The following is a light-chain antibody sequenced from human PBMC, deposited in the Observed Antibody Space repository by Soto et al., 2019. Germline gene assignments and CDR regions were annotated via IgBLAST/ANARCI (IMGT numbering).Light chain of an antibody. J-gene: IGKJ4*01. CDR1: QDIINR. Sequence: DIQITQSPSSLSASVGDRITITCRASQDIINRLVWFQQQPGKAPKSLIYAASNLQSGVPSKFSGSGSGTDFTLTISSLQPEDFATYYCQQYKDYPLTFGGGTRVEIK. CDR2: AAS. CDR3: QQYKDYPLT. V-gene: IGKV1-16*02.